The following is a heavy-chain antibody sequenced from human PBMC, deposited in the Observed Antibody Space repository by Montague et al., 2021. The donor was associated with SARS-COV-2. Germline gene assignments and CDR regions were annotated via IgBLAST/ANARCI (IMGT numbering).Heavy chain of an antibody. Sequence: QSGAEVKKPGESLKISCKGSGYRFSSYWIGWVRQMSGKGLEWMGIIYPGDSDTRYSPSFQGQVTISADKSITTAYLQWSSLKASDTAMYYCARHMGQVYGGNTNVPTFGYWGQGTLVTVSS. CDR2: IYPGDSDT. D-gene: IGHD4-23*01. CDR3: ARHMGQVYGGNTNVPTFGY. CDR1: GYRFSSYW. V-gene: IGHV5-51*01. J-gene: IGHJ4*02.